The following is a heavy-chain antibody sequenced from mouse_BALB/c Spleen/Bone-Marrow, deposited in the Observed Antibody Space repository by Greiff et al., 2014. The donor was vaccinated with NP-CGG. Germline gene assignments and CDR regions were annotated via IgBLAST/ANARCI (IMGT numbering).Heavy chain of an antibody. J-gene: IGHJ3*01. CDR2: IDPASGNT. Sequence: EVQLQESGADLVKPGASVTLSCTTSGFNINDTFMHWVKQRPEQGLEWIGRIDPASGNTKYDPKFQGEATITADTSSNKVPLQLSSLTSEDTDVYYCADDACFVYWGQGTLVTVSA. D-gene: IGHD2-3*01. CDR1: GFNINDTF. CDR3: ADDACFVY. V-gene: IGHV14-3*02.